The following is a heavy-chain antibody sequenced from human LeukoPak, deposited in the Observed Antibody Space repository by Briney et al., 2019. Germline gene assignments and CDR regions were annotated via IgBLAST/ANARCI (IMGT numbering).Heavy chain of an antibody. CDR3: ARDVAPYYYDSSGYYY. CDR2: INSDGSEG. Sequence: GGSLRLSCAVSGFTFSGFWMSWSRQAPGKGLEWVASINSDGSEGYYADVVKGRFTISRDNAKNSLYLQMNSLRAEDTAVYYCARDVAPYYYDSSGYYYWGQGTLVTVSS. V-gene: IGHV3-7*01. D-gene: IGHD3-22*01. CDR1: GFTFSGFW. J-gene: IGHJ4*02.